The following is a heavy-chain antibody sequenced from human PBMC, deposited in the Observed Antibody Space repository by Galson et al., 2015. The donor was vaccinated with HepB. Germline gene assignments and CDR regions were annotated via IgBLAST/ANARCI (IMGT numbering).Heavy chain of an antibody. Sequence: SLRLSCAASGFTFSSSAMHWVRQAPGKGLDSVSAINANGYSTYYANSVQGRFTISRDNSKNTLYLQMGSLRAEDMAVYYCARFTYYHDSTGYGLDYWGQGTLVTVSS. CDR1: GFTFSSSA. D-gene: IGHD3-22*01. CDR2: INANGYST. J-gene: IGHJ4*02. CDR3: ARFTYYHDSTGYGLDY. V-gene: IGHV3-64*01.